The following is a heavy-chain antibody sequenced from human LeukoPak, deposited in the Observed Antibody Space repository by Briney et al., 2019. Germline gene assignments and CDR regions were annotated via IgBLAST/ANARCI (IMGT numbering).Heavy chain of an antibody. D-gene: IGHD3-10*01. CDR2: ISGSGGST. Sequence: GGSLRLSCAASGFTFSSYSMNWVRQAPGKGLEWVSAISGSGGSTYYADSVKGRFTISRDNSKNTLYLQMNSLRAEDRAVYYCAKDRLPHYYYGSGSYSAFDYWGQGTLVTVSS. V-gene: IGHV3-23*01. CDR3: AKDRLPHYYYGSGSYSAFDY. CDR1: GFTFSSYS. J-gene: IGHJ4*02.